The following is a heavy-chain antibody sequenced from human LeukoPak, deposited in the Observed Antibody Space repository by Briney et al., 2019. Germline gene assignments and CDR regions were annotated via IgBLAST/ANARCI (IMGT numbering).Heavy chain of an antibody. CDR2: IKSKTDGGTT. V-gene: IGHV3-15*01. CDR3: TTDRYDFWSGYRSWAY. CDR1: GFTFSNAW. D-gene: IGHD3-3*01. Sequence: PGGSLRLSCAASGFTFSNAWMSWVRQAPGKGLEWVGRIKSKTDGGTTDYAAPVKGRFTISRDDSKNTLYLQMNSLKTEDTAVYYCTTDRYDFWSGYRSWAYWGQGTLVTVSS. J-gene: IGHJ4*02.